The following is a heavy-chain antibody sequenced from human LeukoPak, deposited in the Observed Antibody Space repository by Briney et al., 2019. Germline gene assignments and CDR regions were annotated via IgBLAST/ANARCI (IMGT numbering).Heavy chain of an antibody. V-gene: IGHV4-30-2*01. CDR3: ARARYSSSWPYSYSYFDY. D-gene: IGHD6-13*01. J-gene: IGHJ4*01. Sequence: SETLSLTCAVSGGSISSGGYSWSWIRQPPGKGLEWIGYIYHSGSTYYNPSLKSRVTISVDRSKNQFSLKLSSVTAADTAVYYCARARYSSSWPYSYSYFDYWGQEPWSPSPQ. CDR2: IYHSGST. CDR1: GGSISSGGYS.